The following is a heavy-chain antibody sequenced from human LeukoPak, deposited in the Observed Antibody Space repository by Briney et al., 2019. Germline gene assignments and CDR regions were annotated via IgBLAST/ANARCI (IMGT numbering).Heavy chain of an antibody. Sequence: ASVKVSCKASGYRFTSYGIGWVRQAPGQGLEWMGWISAYNGNTNYAQKLQGRVTMTTDTSTSTAYMELRSLRSDDTAVYYCARGGDGDILTGLVFDYWGQETLVTVSS. D-gene: IGHD3-9*01. V-gene: IGHV1-18*01. CDR1: GYRFTSYG. J-gene: IGHJ4*02. CDR2: ISAYNGNT. CDR3: ARGGDGDILTGLVFDY.